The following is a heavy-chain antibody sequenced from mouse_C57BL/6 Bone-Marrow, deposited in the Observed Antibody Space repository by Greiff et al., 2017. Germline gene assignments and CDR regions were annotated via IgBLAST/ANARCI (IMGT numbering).Heavy chain of an antibody. CDR1: GYTFTSYW. CDR2: INPSSGYT. D-gene: IGHD2-5*01. V-gene: IGHV1-7*01. J-gene: IGHJ4*01. Sequence: QVHVKQSGAELAKPGASVKLSCKASGYTFTSYWMHWVKQRPGQGLEWIGYINPSSGYTKYNQKFKDKATLTADKSSSTAYMQLSSLTYEDSAVYYCAPYYSNYDAMDYWGQGTSVTVSS. CDR3: APYYSNYDAMDY.